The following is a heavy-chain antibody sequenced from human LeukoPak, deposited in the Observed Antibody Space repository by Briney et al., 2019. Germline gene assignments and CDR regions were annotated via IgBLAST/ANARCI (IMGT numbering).Heavy chain of an antibody. CDR2: FYRGGST. Sequence: PGGSLRLSCAASGFTVSSNYMSWVRQAPGKGLEWVSLFYRGGSTYYADSVTGGFTISRDYSKNALCLQMNSLRAEDTAVYYCARVRRLGSDFDYWGQGTLVTVSS. J-gene: IGHJ4*02. D-gene: IGHD3-10*01. CDR1: GFTVSSNY. CDR3: ARVRRLGSDFDY. V-gene: IGHV3-66*01.